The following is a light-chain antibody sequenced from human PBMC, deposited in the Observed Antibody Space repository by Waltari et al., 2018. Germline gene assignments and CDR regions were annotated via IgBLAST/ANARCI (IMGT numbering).Light chain of an antibody. Sequence: EIVITQSPASLSVSPGERPTLSCTASQTVTNDLALYQQKPGQAPKLLIFCASTRATGVPARFSGSGSGTEFTLTIGSVQSEDFAVYYCQQYSDWIAFGGGTKVDLK. V-gene: IGKV3-15*01. CDR1: QTVTND. CDR2: CAS. CDR3: QQYSDWIA. J-gene: IGKJ4*01.